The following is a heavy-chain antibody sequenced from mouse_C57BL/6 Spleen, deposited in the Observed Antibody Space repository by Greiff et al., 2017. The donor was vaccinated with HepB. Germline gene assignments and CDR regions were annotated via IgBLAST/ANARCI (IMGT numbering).Heavy chain of an antibody. CDR2: IDPSDSYT. D-gene: IGHD3-2*02. V-gene: IGHV1-69*01. CDR3: ARGRDSSGRTFAY. Sequence: QVQLKQSGAELVMPGASVKLSCKASGYTFTSYWMHWVKQRPGQGLEWIGEIDPSDSYTNYNQKFKGKSTLTVDKSSSTAYMQLSSLTSEDSAVYDCARGRDSSGRTFAYWGQGTLVTVSA. J-gene: IGHJ3*01. CDR1: GYTFTSYW.